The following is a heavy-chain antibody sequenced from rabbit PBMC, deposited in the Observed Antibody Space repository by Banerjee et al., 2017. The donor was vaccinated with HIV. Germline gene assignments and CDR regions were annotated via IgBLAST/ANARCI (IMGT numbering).Heavy chain of an antibody. CDR1: GFSFSSSYW. CDR2: INGGNGNT. D-gene: IGHD1-1*01. CDR3: ARWLHSVSGYGAFNL. V-gene: IGHV1S40*01. J-gene: IGHJ4*01. Sequence: QSLEESGGDLVKPGASLTLTCTASGFSFSSSYWVCWVRQAPGKGLEWIGCINGGNGNTYYASWAKGRFTGSKTSSTTVTLQMTSLTAADTATYFCARWLHSVSGYGAFNLWGPGTLVTVS.